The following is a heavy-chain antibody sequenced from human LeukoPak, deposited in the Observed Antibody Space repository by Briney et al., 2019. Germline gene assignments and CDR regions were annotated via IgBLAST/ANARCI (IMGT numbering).Heavy chain of an antibody. CDR2: ISDSGGST. Sequence: PGGSLRLSCAASRFTFSSYAMSWVRQAPGKGLEWVSAISDSGGSTNYADSVKGRFTISRDNSKNTLYLQMNSLRAEDTAVYYCASPGGGYYYYMDVWGKGTTVTVYS. V-gene: IGHV3-23*01. CDR3: ASPGGGYYYYMDV. D-gene: IGHD3-16*01. J-gene: IGHJ6*03. CDR1: RFTFSSYA.